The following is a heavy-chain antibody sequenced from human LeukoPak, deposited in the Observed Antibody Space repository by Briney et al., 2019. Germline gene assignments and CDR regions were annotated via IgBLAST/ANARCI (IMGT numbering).Heavy chain of an antibody. V-gene: IGHV3-15*01. J-gene: IGHJ1*01. D-gene: IGHD3-3*01. CDR2: IRSKTDGGTT. CDR1: GFTFNNYN. Sequence: GSLRLSCAASGFTFNNYNMNWVRQAPSEGLEWVGRIRSKTDGGTTDYAVSVQGRFTISRDDSKNTLYLQMSSLKTEDTAVYYCAKHIYGVVSIQQWGQGTLVTVSS. CDR3: AKHIYGVVSIQQ.